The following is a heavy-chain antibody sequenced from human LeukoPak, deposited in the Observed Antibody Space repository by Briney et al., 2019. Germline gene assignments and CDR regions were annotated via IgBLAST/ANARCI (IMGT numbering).Heavy chain of an antibody. V-gene: IGHV3-23*01. Sequence: PGGSLRLSCAASGFTFSSYAMSWVRQAPGKGLEWVSAISGSGGSTYYADSVKGRFTISRDNSKNTLYPQMNSLRTEDTAVYYCTTEMDTAIYYWGQGTLVTVSS. D-gene: IGHD5-18*01. J-gene: IGHJ4*02. CDR2: ISGSGGST. CDR3: TTEMDTAIYY. CDR1: GFTFSSYA.